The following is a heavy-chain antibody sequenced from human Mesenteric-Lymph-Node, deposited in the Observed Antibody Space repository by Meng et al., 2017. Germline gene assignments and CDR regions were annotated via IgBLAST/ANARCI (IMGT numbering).Heavy chain of an antibody. V-gene: IGHV4-4*02. J-gene: IGHJ4*02. CDR1: GGSISWGTW. Sequence: QVQLQESAPGLVRPSGTLLLTCAVSGGSISWGTWWSWVRQPPGKGLQWIGEFFHSGITNYNPSLKSRATISVDTSKNHFSLELSSVTAADTAVYYCTKNGAYSLEYWGQGALVTVSS. CDR2: FFHSGIT. CDR3: TKNGAYSLEY. D-gene: IGHD2-15*01.